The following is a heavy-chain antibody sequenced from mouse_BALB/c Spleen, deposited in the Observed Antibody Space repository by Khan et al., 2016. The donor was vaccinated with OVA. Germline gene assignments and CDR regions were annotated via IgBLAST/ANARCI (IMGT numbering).Heavy chain of an antibody. CDR2: IRYSGVT. Sequence: QLEESGPGLVKPSQSLSLTCTVTGYSITSGYAWNWIRQFPGNKLEWMGYIRYSGVTSYTPSLKSRISITRDTSKNQFFLQLTSVTTEDTATYYCARGNYYGYYFDYWGQGTTLTVSS. D-gene: IGHD1-1*01. CDR1: GYSITSGYA. V-gene: IGHV3-2*02. J-gene: IGHJ2*01. CDR3: ARGNYYGYYFDY.